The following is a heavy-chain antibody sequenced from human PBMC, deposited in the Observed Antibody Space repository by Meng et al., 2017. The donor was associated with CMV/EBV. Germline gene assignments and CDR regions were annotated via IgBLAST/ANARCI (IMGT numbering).Heavy chain of an antibody. J-gene: IGHJ4*02. V-gene: IGHV1-18*01. Sequence: LVRSGAGLQRPGYSVKVSCKSSDYTFTSYAIIWVRQASGKGLEWWGWISAYQGNTKYAQKLQGRVTMTTATSTSTAYMELRSLSSDDTAVYYCARDAVVPADAPFHYWGQGTLVTVSS. CDR1: DYTFTSYA. D-gene: IGHD2-2*01. CDR2: ISAYQGNT. CDR3: ARDAVVPADAPFHY.